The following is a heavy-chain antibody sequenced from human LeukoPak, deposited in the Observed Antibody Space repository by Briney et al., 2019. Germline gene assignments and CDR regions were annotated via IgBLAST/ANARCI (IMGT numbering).Heavy chain of an antibody. D-gene: IGHD3-22*01. CDR3: AGQEDYYDSRIIDY. V-gene: IGHV4-59*08. CDR1: RGSISSYY. CDR2: IYYSGST. J-gene: IGHJ4*02. Sequence: SETLSLTCTVSRGSISSYYWSWIRQPPGKGLECIGYIYYSGSTNYNPSLKSRVTISVDTSKNQFSLKLSSVTAADTAVYYCAGQEDYYDSRIIDYWGQGTLITVSS.